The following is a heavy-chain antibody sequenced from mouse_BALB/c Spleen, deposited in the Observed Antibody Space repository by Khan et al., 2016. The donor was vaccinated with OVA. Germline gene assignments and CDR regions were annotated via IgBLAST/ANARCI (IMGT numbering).Heavy chain of an antibody. V-gene: IGHV3-2*02. CDR3: ARISGGDFDY. J-gene: IGHJ2*01. D-gene: IGHD4-1*01. CDR2: ISYSGNT. Sequence: EVQLQESGPGLVKPSQSLSLTCPVTGYSITSDYAWNWIRQFPGNELEWMGFISYSGNTNYNPSLKSRISITRDTSENQFFLQLNSVTTEDTATYYCARISGGDFDYWGQGTTLTVSS. CDR1: GYSITSDYA.